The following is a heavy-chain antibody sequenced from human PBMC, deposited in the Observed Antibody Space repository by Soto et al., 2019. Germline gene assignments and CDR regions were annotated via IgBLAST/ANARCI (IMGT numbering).Heavy chain of an antibody. D-gene: IGHD3-16*02. CDR1: GYTFTRFY. Sequence: QVQLVQSGAELKKPGASVKISCQASGYTFTRFYVDWVRQAPGQGLEWMGRINPNEGTTPYAQNFQGRLTMTSDTSTSTVYLDLSSLRSDDTAVYYCARGYGGVVVYFDHWGQGTLVTVSS. V-gene: IGHV1-46*01. CDR3: ARGYGGVVVYFDH. J-gene: IGHJ4*02. CDR2: INPNEGTT.